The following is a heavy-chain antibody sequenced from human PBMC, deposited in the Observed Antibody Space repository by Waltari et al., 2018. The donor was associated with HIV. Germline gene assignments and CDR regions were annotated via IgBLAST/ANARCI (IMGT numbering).Heavy chain of an antibody. CDR2: INPDNGGT. V-gene: IGHV1-2*02. CDR3: ARDICNGGSCYSYYFDY. D-gene: IGHD2-15*01. J-gene: IGHJ4*02. Sequence: QVQLVQSGAEVTKPGASVTISCKASGETFTGYYMHWVRQAPGQGLEWMGWINPDNGGTKYAQKFQGRVTMTRDTSISTAYMELSRLRSDDTAVYYCARDICNGGSCYSYYFDYWGQGTLVTVSS. CDR1: GETFTGYY.